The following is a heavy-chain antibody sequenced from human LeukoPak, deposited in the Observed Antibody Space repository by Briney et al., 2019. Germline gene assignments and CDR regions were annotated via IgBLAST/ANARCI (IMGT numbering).Heavy chain of an antibody. CDR3: AREAFSAITMVRGAGYYHYYMDV. V-gene: IGHV1-18*01. D-gene: IGHD3-10*01. J-gene: IGHJ6*03. CDR1: GYTLTSYG. Sequence: ASVKVSCKASGYTLTSYGISWVRQAPGQGFEWMGWISAYNGNTNYAQKLQGRVTMTTDTSTSTAYMELRSLRSDDTAVYYCAREAFSAITMVRGAGYYHYYMDVWGKGTTVTVSS. CDR2: ISAYNGNT.